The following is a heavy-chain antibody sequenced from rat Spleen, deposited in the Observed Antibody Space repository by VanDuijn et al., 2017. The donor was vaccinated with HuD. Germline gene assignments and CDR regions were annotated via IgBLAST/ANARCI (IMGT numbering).Heavy chain of an antibody. Sequence: EVQLVESGGGLVQSGRSLKLSCAVSGFTFNNYGMAWVRQTPTKGLKWVASISTGGGNTYYRDSVKGRFTISRDNAKNSQYLQMDSLRSEDTATYYCARHPITTVSYYFDYWGQGVMVTVSS. CDR3: ARHPITTVSYYFDY. CDR2: ISTGGGNT. J-gene: IGHJ2*01. V-gene: IGHV5S14*01. CDR1: GFTFNNYG. D-gene: IGHD1-1*01.